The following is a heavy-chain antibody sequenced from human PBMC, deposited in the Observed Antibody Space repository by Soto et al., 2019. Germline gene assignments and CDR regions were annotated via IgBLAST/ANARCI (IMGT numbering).Heavy chain of an antibody. D-gene: IGHD6-13*01. J-gene: IGHJ3*02. CDR2: IYPGDSDT. Sequence: PGESLKISCKGSGYSFTSYWIGWVRQMPGKGLEWMGIIYPGDSDTRYSPSFQGQVTISADKSISTAYLQWSSLKASDTVMYYCARLLIIAAAGSDAFDIWGQGTMVTVSS. V-gene: IGHV5-51*01. CDR1: GYSFTSYW. CDR3: ARLLIIAAAGSDAFDI.